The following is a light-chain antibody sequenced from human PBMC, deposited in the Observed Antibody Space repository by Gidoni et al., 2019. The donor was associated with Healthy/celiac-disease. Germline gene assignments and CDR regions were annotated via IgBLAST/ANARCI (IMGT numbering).Light chain of an antibody. CDR1: PSISSY. J-gene: IGKJ1*01. V-gene: IGKV1-39*01. CDR3: QQSYSTPQT. Sequence: DIQMTQSPSSLSASVGDRVTITCRASPSISSYLNWYQQKPGKAPKLLIYAATSLQSVVPSKFSGSGSGTDFTLTISSLQPEDFATYYCQQSYSTPQTFGQGTKVEIK. CDR2: AAT.